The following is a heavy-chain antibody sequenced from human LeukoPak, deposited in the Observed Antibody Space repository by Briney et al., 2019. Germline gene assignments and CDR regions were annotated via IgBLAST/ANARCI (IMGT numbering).Heavy chain of an antibody. Sequence: PGESLRLSCRASVFIFSPYALNWVGRAPGQGLEWVSSISSSSGDIYYTDSVKGRFTISRDNARKSLYLQMNSLRVEDTAVYYCVRDYGGSSGAFDLWGQGTMVTVSS. V-gene: IGHV3-21*01. CDR3: VRDYGGSSGAFDL. D-gene: IGHD4-23*01. J-gene: IGHJ3*01. CDR2: ISSSSGDI. CDR1: VFIFSPYA.